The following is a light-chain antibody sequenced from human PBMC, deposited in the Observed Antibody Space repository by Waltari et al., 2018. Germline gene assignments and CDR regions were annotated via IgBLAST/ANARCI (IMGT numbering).Light chain of an antibody. CDR2: DVS. Sequence: QSALTQPASVSGSPGQSITISCTGTSSDVGRYNSVSWYQDHPGQGPKFIIYDVSDRPSGVSSRFSGSKSGNTASLTISGLQAEDEADYYCSSQSSNNVVLFGGGTKVTVL. J-gene: IGLJ3*02. V-gene: IGLV2-14*03. CDR3: SSQSSNNVVL. CDR1: SSDVGRYNS.